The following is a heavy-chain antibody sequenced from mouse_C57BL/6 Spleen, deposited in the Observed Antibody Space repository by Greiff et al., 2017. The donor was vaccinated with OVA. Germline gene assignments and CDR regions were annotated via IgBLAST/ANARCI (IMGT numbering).Heavy chain of an antibody. CDR1: GFSLSTFGMG. Sequence: QVTLKVSGPGILQPSQTLSLTCSFSGFSLSTFGMGVGWLRQPSGKGLEWLAHIWWDDDKYYNPALKSRLTISTDTSKNQLFLKIANVDTADTATYYCARIRTTVVAGRNWYFDVWGTGTTVTVSS. J-gene: IGHJ1*03. CDR3: ARIRTTVVAGRNWYFDV. V-gene: IGHV8-8*01. CDR2: IWWDDDK. D-gene: IGHD1-1*01.